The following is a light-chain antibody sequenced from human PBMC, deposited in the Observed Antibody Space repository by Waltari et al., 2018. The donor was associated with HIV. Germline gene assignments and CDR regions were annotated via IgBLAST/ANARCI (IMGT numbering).Light chain of an antibody. J-gene: IGLJ3*02. CDR1: NSDIGGYNY. CDR2: EVT. Sequence: QSALTQPASVSGSPGQSITISCTGTNSDIGGYNYVSWYQQHPGSAPHLLIYEVTPRPSGISYRFSGSKSGNTASMTISGLQAEDEADYYCSSYTTTSTILFGGGTKVTVL. CDR3: SSYTTTSTIL. V-gene: IGLV2-14*01.